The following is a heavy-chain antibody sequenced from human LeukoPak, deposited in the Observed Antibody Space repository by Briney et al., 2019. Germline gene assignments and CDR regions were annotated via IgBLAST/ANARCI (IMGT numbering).Heavy chain of an antibody. V-gene: IGHV4-39*07. J-gene: IGHJ4*02. CDR2: IYYSGST. CDR3: ARGGYGFWSGYYFDY. D-gene: IGHD3-3*01. Sequence: SETLSLTCTVSGGSISSSSYYWGWIRQPPGKGLEWIGSIYYSGSTYYNPSLKSRVTISVDTSKNQISLKLSSVTAADTAVYYCARGGYGFWSGYYFDYWGQGTLVTVSS. CDR1: GGSISSSSYY.